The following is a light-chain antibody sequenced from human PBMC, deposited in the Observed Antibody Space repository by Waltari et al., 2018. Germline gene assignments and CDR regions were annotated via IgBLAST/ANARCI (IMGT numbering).Light chain of an antibody. J-gene: IGLJ2*01. CDR3: ATWDANVNAQVV. V-gene: IGLV1-44*01. CDR2: SDN. Sequence: QSALTQPPSVSGTPGQTVTISCSGTRSNIGANTVNWYQQVPGTAPKLLIFSDNQRSSGFPDRFSGSKSGTSASLAISGLQSDDEADYFCATWDANVNAQVVFGGGTTVTV. CDR1: RSNIGANT.